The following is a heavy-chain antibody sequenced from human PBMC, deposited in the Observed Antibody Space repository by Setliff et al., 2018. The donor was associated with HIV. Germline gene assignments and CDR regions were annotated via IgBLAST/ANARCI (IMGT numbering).Heavy chain of an antibody. D-gene: IGHD6-13*01. V-gene: IGHV3-11*04. CDR1: GFTFSDYY. CDR3: ARDSSRWYEFYFDC. CDR2: ITSSGSTI. J-gene: IGHJ4*02. Sequence: GGSLRLSCAASGFTFSDYYMSWIRQAPGKGLEWVSYITSSGSTIYYADSAKGRFTISRDNAKSSLYLQMNSLRAEDTAVYYCARDSSRWYEFYFDCWGQGTLVTVSS.